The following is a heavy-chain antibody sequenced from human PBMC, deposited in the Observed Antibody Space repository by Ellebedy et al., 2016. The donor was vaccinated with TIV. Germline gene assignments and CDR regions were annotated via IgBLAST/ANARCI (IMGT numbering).Heavy chain of an antibody. CDR3: ATESGTYFSY. D-gene: IGHD1-26*01. CDR2: FKTKTEGVTT. J-gene: IGHJ4*02. V-gene: IGHV3-15*01. Sequence: GESLKISXAASGFTFSSYAMSWVRQAPGKGLEWVGRFKTKTEGVTTDYAAPVKGRFTISRDDSKNTQYLEMNSLRAEDTAVYYCATESGTYFSYWGQGTLVTVSS. CDR1: GFTFSSYA.